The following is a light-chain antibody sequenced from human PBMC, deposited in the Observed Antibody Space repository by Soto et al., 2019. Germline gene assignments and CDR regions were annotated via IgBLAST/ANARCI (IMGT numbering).Light chain of an antibody. CDR2: EAS. CDR1: QSVGNN. CDR3: QQRSNWPRLT. J-gene: IGKJ4*01. V-gene: IGKV3-11*01. Sequence: EIVLTQSPATLSLSPGERATLSCRASQSVGNNLAWYQQKRGQAPGLLIYEASTRATGIPARFSGSGSGTDFTLTISSLQPEDFAVYFCQQRSNWPRLTFGGGTKVDIK.